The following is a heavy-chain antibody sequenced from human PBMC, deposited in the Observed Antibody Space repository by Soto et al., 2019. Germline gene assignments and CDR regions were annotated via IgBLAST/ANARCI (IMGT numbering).Heavy chain of an antibody. Sequence: EVQLLESGGGLVQPGGSLRLSCAASGFIFSNYAMTWVRQAPGKGLEWVSTVSGSGDSTYSADSVKGRFTFSRDNSKNTLYVHMNSLRAEDTAVYYCAKSSGDYRDYYYYYMDVWGKGTTVTVSS. J-gene: IGHJ6*03. CDR2: VSGSGDST. CDR3: AKSSGDYRDYYYYYMDV. V-gene: IGHV3-23*01. D-gene: IGHD4-17*01. CDR1: GFIFSNYA.